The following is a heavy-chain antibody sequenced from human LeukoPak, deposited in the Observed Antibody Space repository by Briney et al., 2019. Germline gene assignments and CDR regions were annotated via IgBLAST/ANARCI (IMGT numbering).Heavy chain of an antibody. V-gene: IGHV3-66*01. CDR3: ARDVWGSGWAAFDY. CDR1: GFTVSSNY. J-gene: IGHJ4*02. Sequence: GGSLRLSCAASGFTVSSNYMNWVRQAPGKGLEWVSIIYSGGTTYYADSVKGGFTISRDNSKNTLYLQMNSLRAEDTAVYYCARDVWGSGWAAFDYWGQGTLVTVSS. CDR2: IYSGGTT. D-gene: IGHD6-19*01.